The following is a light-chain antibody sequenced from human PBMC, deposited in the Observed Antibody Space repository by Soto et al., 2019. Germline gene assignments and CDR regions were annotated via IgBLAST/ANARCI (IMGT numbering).Light chain of an antibody. Sequence: QSALTQPASVSGSPGQSITISCTGTSSDVGGYNYVSWYQQHPGKSPKLMIYDVSTRPSGVSNRFSGSKSGNTASLTIYGRQADYEADYYCSSYTSSSTLVVFGGGTKPTVL. CDR2: DVS. CDR1: SSDVGGYNY. V-gene: IGLV2-14*01. CDR3: SSYTSSSTLVV. J-gene: IGLJ2*01.